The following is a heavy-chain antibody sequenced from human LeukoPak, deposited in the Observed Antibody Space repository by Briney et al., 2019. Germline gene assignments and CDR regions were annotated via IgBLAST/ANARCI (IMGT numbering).Heavy chain of an antibody. V-gene: IGHV3-15*01. CDR2: IKTKTDGGTI. CDR1: GFTFSNAW. J-gene: IGHJ4*02. Sequence: RGSLSPSCGASGFTFSNAWMNWVSQAPGKGLEWVGRIKTKTDGGTIEYAAPVKGRFIISRDDSKNTVYLQMNSLRTEDTAVYYCTTRTYTTDDYWGQGTLVTVSS. D-gene: IGHD1-1*01. CDR3: TTRTYTTDDY.